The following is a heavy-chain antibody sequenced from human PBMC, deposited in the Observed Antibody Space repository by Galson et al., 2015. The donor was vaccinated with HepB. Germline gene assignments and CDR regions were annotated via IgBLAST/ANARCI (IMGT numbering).Heavy chain of an antibody. V-gene: IGHV3-11*03. D-gene: IGHD1-26*01. CDR3: ARRVQRVGGFDL. J-gene: IGHJ3*01. Sequence: SLRLSCAASGFACSGYYMSWVRQAPGKGLEWVSYISSGSGYTDYADSVKGRFTISRDNAKNSLYLQMNSLKADDTAVYYCARRVQRVGGFDLWGKGTMVIVS. CDR2: ISSGSGYT. CDR1: GFACSGYY.